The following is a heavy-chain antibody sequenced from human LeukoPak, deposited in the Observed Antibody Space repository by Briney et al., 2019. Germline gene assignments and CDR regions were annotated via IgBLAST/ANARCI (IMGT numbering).Heavy chain of an antibody. CDR2: ISAYNGNT. V-gene: IGHV1-18*01. J-gene: IGHJ4*02. CDR1: GYTFISYG. CDR3: AGAPVDILTGYYPYDY. D-gene: IGHD3-9*01. Sequence: GASVKVSCKASGYTFISYGISWVRQAPGQGLEWMGWISAYNGNTNYAQKLQGRVTMTTDTSTSTAYMELRSLRSDDTAVYYCAGAPVDILTGYYPYDYWGQGTLVTVSS.